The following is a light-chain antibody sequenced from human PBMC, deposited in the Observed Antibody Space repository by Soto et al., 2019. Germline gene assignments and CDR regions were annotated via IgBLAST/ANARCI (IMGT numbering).Light chain of an antibody. CDR2: DAF. CDR1: QSIRSW. Sequence: DIQMTQSPSTLSASVGDRVTITCRASQSIRSWLAWYQQKPGKAPNLLIYDAFTLQSGVPSRFSGGGSGTEFTLTISSLQPDDFATYYCQQYNSYSTFGQGTKLEIK. V-gene: IGKV1-5*01. CDR3: QQYNSYST. J-gene: IGKJ2*01.